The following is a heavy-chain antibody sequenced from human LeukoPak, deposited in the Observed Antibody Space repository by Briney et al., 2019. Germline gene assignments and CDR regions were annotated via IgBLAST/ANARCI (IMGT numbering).Heavy chain of an antibody. J-gene: IGHJ4*02. D-gene: IGHD5-18*01. CDR3: AKDIQGAN. Sequence: PGGSLRLSCAASGFTFNFAAMTWVRQGPGKGLEWVSLISASGGSTYYADSVKGRFTISRDNSKNTVYLQINSLRAEDTALYYCAKDIQGANWGQGTLVTISS. CDR1: GFTFNFAA. CDR2: ISASGGST. V-gene: IGHV3-23*01.